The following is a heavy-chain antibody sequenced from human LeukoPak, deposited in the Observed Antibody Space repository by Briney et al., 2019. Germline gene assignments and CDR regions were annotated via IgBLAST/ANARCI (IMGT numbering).Heavy chain of an antibody. J-gene: IGHJ6*04. D-gene: IGHD2-2*02. CDR3: ARNTPNSFNGMDV. CDR1: GFTFSSLD. CDR2: IWYDGSNK. Sequence: TGGSLRLSCAASGFTFSSLDMHWVRQAPGKGLEWVAVIWYDGSNKYHADSVKGRFTISRDNSKNTVYLQMNSLRAEDTAVYYCARNTPNSFNGMDVWGKGTTVTVSS. V-gene: IGHV3-33*08.